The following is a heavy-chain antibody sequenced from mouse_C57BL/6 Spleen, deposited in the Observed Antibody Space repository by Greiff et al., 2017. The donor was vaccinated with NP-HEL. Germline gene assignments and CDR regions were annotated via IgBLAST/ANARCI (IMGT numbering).Heavy chain of an antibody. J-gene: IGHJ2*01. CDR3: ARYDTTVVAPFDY. V-gene: IGHV1-85*01. CDR1: GYTFTSYD. CDR2: IYPRDGST. D-gene: IGHD1-1*01. Sequence: QVQLQQSGPELVKPGASVKLSCKASGYTFTSYDINWVKQRPGQGLEWIGWIYPRDGSTKYNEKFKGKATLTVDTSSSTAYMELHSLTSEDSAVYFCARYDTTVVAPFDYWGQGTTLTVSS.